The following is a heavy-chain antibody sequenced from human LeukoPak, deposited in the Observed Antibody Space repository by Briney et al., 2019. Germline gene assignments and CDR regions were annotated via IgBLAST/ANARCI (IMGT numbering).Heavy chain of an antibody. CDR2: IFYTGST. CDR1: GGSISTYY. V-gene: IGHV4-59*01. CDR3: TRTYSSSSIDY. D-gene: IGHD6-6*01. Sequence: PSETLSLTCTVSGGSISTYYWSWIRQPPGKGLEWLGYIFYTGSTNYNPSLKSRVTMSIDTSKNQFSLKLSSATAADTAVYYCTRTYSSSSIDYWGQGALVTVSS. J-gene: IGHJ4*02.